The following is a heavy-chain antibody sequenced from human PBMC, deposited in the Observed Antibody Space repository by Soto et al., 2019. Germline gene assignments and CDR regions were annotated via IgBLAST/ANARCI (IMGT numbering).Heavy chain of an antibody. Sequence: QVQLVQSGAEVKKPGASVKVSCKASGYTFTSYGISWVRQAPGQGLEWMGWISAYNGNTNYAQKLQGRVTMTTDTATSTAYMELRSLRSDDTAVYYCARSRSPIFGVVPVGSHYYYGMDVWGQGTTVTVSS. D-gene: IGHD3-3*01. CDR3: ARSRSPIFGVVPVGSHYYYGMDV. J-gene: IGHJ6*02. CDR1: GYTFTSYG. V-gene: IGHV1-18*01. CDR2: ISAYNGNT.